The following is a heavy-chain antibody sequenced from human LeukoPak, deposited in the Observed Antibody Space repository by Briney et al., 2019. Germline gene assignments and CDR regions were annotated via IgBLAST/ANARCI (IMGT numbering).Heavy chain of an antibody. D-gene: IGHD3-10*01. CDR1: GFTFSSYS. CDR3: ARDPEGTYYYMDV. J-gene: IGHJ6*03. Sequence: PGGSLRLSCAASGFTFSSYSMNWVRQAPGKGLEWASSISSSSSYIYYADSVRGRFTISRDNAKNSLYLQVNSLRAEDTAVYYCARDPEGTYYYMDVWGKGTTVTVSS. V-gene: IGHV3-21*01. CDR2: ISSSSSYI.